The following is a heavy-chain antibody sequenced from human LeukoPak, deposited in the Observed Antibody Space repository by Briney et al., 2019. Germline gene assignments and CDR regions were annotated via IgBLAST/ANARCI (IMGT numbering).Heavy chain of an antibody. V-gene: IGHV4-61*09. CDR1: GGSISTGSYC. CDR2: IHTSGNT. Sequence: SETLSLTCTVSGGSISTGSYCWSWIRQPAGKGLEWIGHIHTSGNTNYNPSLKSRVTISVDTSKNQFSLKLSSVTAADTAVYYCARDFRDWFDPWGQGTLVTVSS. J-gene: IGHJ5*02. CDR3: ARDFRDWFDP. D-gene: IGHD3-10*01.